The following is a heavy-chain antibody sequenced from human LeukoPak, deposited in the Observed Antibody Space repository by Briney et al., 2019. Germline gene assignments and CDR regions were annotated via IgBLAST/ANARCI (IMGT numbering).Heavy chain of an antibody. V-gene: IGHV3-15*01. J-gene: IGHJ4*02. D-gene: IGHD3-16*01. Sequence: GGSLRLSCAASGFTFRNAWMGWVRQPPGKGLEWVGRIKSKVDGGTTDFAAPVKGRFTISRDDSKNTQYLQMNSLKTEDTAVYYCTSISASVLGESFDYWGQGTLVTVSS. CDR2: IKSKVDGGTT. CDR1: GFTFRNAW. CDR3: TSISASVLGESFDY.